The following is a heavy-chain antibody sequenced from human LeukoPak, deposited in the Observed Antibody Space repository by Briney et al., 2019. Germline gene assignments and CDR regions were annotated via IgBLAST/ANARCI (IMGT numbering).Heavy chain of an antibody. CDR3: AKNNLPTRYDFWSGYSEGVYYFDY. Sequence: PGGSLRLSCAASGFTFSSYGMHWVRQAPGKGLEWVAFIRYDGSNKYYADSVKGRFTISRDNSKNTLYLQMNSLRAEDTAVYYCAKNNLPTRYDFWSGYSEGVYYFDYWGQGTLVTVSS. CDR1: GFTFSSYG. CDR2: IRYDGSNK. D-gene: IGHD3-3*01. J-gene: IGHJ4*02. V-gene: IGHV3-30*02.